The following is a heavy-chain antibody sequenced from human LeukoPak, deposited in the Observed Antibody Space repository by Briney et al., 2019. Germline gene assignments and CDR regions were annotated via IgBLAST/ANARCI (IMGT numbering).Heavy chain of an antibody. CDR1: GGSFSGYY. CDR3: ASDYCSSTSCYTY. Sequence: SETLSLTCAVYGGSFSGYYWSWICQPPGKGLEWIGEINHSGSTNYNPSLKSRVTISVDTSKNQFSLKLSSVTAADTAVYYCASDYCSSTSCYTYWGQGTLVTVSS. D-gene: IGHD2-2*02. CDR2: INHSGST. J-gene: IGHJ4*02. V-gene: IGHV4-34*01.